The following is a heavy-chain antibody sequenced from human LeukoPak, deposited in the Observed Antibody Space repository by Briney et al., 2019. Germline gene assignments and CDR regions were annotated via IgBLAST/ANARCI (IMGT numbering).Heavy chain of an antibody. CDR3: ARVPPTYYYDSSGSRYGAFDI. D-gene: IGHD3-22*01. J-gene: IGHJ3*02. V-gene: IGHV3-21*01. Sequence: GGSLRLSCAASGFTFSNYGMSWVRQAPGKGLEWVSSISSSSSYIYYADSVKGRFTISRDNAKNSLYLQMNSLRAEDTAVYYCARVPPTYYYDSSGSRYGAFDIWGQGTMVTVSS. CDR2: ISSSSSYI. CDR1: GFTFSNYG.